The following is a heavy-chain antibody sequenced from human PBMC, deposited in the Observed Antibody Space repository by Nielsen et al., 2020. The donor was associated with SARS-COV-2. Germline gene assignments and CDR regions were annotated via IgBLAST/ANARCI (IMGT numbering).Heavy chain of an antibody. V-gene: IGHV3-21*01. CDR2: ISSSSSYI. CDR1: GFTFSSYS. J-gene: IGHJ6*02. Sequence: GESLKISCAASGFTFSSYSMNWVRQAPGKGLEWVSSISSSSSYIYYADSVKGRFTISRDNAKNSLYQQMNSLRAEDTAVYYCARDNPFTVWFGELTGRNAMDVWGQGTTVTVSS. D-gene: IGHD3-10*01. CDR3: ARDNPFTVWFGELTGRNAMDV.